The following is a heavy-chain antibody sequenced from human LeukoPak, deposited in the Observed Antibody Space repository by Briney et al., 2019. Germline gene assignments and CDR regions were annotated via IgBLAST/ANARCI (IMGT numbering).Heavy chain of an antibody. J-gene: IGHJ4*02. V-gene: IGHV4-4*02. Sequence: DPSGTLSLTCRVSGGFISTSNWWSWVRQPPGKGLEWIGEIYHSGSTNYNPSLKSRVTISVDKSKNQFSLRLNSVTGADTAVYYCARKSGWNLDYWGQGTLVAVSP. D-gene: IGHD6-19*01. CDR1: GGFISTSNW. CDR2: IYHSGST. CDR3: ARKSGWNLDY.